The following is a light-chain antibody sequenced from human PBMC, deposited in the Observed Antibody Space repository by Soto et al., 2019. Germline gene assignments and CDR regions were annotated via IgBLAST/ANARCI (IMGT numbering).Light chain of an antibody. J-gene: IGKJ1*01. V-gene: IGKV2-30*02. CDR3: IQGIHWPWT. Sequence: DAVKKQTTLSLPVTLGQPASISCRSSQSLVHSDGNTYLNWFQQRPGQSPRRLIYKVSNRDSGVPDRFSGSGSGTDFTLKISRVESEDVGVSYCIQGIHWPWTLVQGTKVDSK. CDR2: KVS. CDR1: QSLVHSDGNTY.